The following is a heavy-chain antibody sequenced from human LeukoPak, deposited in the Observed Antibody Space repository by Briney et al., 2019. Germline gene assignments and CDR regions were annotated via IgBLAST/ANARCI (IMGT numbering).Heavy chain of an antibody. Sequence: GASVKVSCKASGGTFSSYTISWVRQAPGQGLEWMGRIIPILGIANYAQKFQGRVTITADKSTSTAYMELSSLRSEDTAVYYYARELHEPAMVTKDWFDPWGQGTLVTVSS. CDR2: IIPILGIA. CDR1: GGTFSSYT. J-gene: IGHJ5*02. V-gene: IGHV1-69*04. CDR3: ARELHEPAMVTKDWFDP. D-gene: IGHD5-18*01.